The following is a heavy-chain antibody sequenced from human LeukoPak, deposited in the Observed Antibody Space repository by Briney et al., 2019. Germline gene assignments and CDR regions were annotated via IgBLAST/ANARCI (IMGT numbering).Heavy chain of an antibody. Sequence: GASVKLSCKASGTTFSRSAISWVRQAPGQGLEWMGGVIPILGTTNYAQKFQDRVSITTDESTSTAYMEVSSLRSVDTAVYYCARDDGSATMGFDSWGQGTLVTVSS. CDR1: GTTFSRSA. V-gene: IGHV1-69*05. CDR2: VIPILGTT. CDR3: ARDDGSATMGFDS. D-gene: IGHD1-26*01. J-gene: IGHJ4*02.